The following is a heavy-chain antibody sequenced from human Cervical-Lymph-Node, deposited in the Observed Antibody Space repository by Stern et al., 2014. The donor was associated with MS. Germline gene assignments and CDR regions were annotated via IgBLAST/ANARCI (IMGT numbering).Heavy chain of an antibody. Sequence: VQLVESGAEVKKAGSSVKVSCKASGGTFNTYAITWVRQAPGQGLEWMGGIIPMFGTATYAQKCQGRVTITADESTGTAYMELYSLRSQDTAVYYCARGHGAVAGESIDYWGQGTLVTVSS. CDR1: GGTFNTYA. J-gene: IGHJ4*02. V-gene: IGHV1-69*01. CDR2: IIPMFGTA. CDR3: ARGHGAVAGESIDY. D-gene: IGHD6-19*01.